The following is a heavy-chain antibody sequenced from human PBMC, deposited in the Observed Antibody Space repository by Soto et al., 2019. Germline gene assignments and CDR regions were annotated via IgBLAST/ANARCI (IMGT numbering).Heavy chain of an antibody. D-gene: IGHD4-17*01. V-gene: IGHV4-59*01. J-gene: IGHJ3*01. CDR3: ARVYGDYPYLDAFDV. CDR2: IYYSGST. CDR1: GGYISSFY. Sequence: SETMSVTCTVSGGYISSFYWSWIRKPPGKGLEWIGYIYYSGSTNYNPSLKSRVTISVDTSKNQFSLKLSSVTAADTAVYYCARVYGDYPYLDAFDVWGQGTMVTVSS.